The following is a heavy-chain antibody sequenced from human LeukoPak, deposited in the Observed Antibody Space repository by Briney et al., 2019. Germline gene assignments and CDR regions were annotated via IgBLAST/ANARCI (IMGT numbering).Heavy chain of an antibody. J-gene: IGHJ1*01. Sequence: GGSLRLSCAASGFTFSDYPMHWVRQAPGKGLEYVSAITTNGGSTYYANSVKGRFIISRDNSKNTLYLQMNSLRAEDTAVYYCASEAIAADGSGDFQHWGQGTLVTVSS. CDR2: ITTNGGST. CDR1: GFTFSDYP. D-gene: IGHD6-13*01. CDR3: ASEAIAADGSGDFQH. V-gene: IGHV3-64*01.